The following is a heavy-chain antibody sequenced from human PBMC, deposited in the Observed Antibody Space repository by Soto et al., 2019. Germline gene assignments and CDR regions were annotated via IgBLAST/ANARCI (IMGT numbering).Heavy chain of an antibody. CDR3: ARGIQQLDS. V-gene: IGHV3-7*03. CDR1: GFTFSSDW. CDR2: IKEDRREK. J-gene: IGHJ6*02. D-gene: IGHD6-13*01. Sequence: EVQLVESGGGLVQPGGSLRLSCAASGFTFSSDWMTWVRQAPGKGLEWVANIKEDRREKYYVDSVKGRFTISRDNAEKSLYLQMNSLRVEDTAVYYCARGIQQLDSWGQGTTVTVSS.